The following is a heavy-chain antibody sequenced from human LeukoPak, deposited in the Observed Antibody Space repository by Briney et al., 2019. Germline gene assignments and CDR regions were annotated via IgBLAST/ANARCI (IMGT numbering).Heavy chain of an antibody. J-gene: IGHJ4*02. CDR2: ISGSGGST. Sequence: GGSLRLSCAASGFTFSSYGMSWVRQAPGKGLEWVSTISGSGGSTYYTDYVKGRFTISRDNSKNTLYLQMNSLRAEDTAVYYCAKKYSSGWYSYFDYWGQGTLVTVSS. D-gene: IGHD6-19*01. CDR1: GFTFSSYG. CDR3: AKKYSSGWYSYFDY. V-gene: IGHV3-23*01.